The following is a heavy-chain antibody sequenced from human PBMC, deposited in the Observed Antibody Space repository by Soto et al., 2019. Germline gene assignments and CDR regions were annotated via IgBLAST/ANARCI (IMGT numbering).Heavy chain of an antibody. V-gene: IGHV1-3*01. CDR3: ARVGAYYNILTGYSPHFDY. CDR2: IKAGNGNT. CDR1: GYTFTSYA. D-gene: IGHD3-9*01. Sequence: GASVKVSCKASGYTFTSYAMNWVRQAPGQRLEWMGWIKAGNGNTKYSQKFQGRVTITRDTSASTAYMELSSLTSEDTAVYYCARVGAYYNILTGYSPHFDYWGQGTLVTVSS. J-gene: IGHJ4*02.